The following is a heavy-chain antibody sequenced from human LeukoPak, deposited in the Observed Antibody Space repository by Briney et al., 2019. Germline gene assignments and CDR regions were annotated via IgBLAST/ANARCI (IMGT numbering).Heavy chain of an antibody. D-gene: IGHD3-10*01. V-gene: IGHV4-39*01. J-gene: IGHJ6*03. CDR2: IYYSGST. CDR1: GGSISSSSYY. CDR3: ARAGYGSGSYLGYYYYYMDV. Sequence: SETLSLTCTVSGGSISSSSYYWGWIRQPPGKGLEWIGSIYYSGSTYYNPSLKSRVTISVDTSKNQFSLKLSSVTAADTAVYYCARAGYGSGSYLGYYYYYMDVWGKGTTVTISS.